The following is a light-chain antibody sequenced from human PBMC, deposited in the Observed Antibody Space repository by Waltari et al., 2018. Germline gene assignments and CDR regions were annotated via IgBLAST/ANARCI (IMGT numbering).Light chain of an antibody. V-gene: IGLV2-14*01. CDR1: SRDVGGYHY. J-gene: IGLJ1*01. CDR3: SSYTSSSTFYV. CDR2: DVS. Sequence: QPALPQPASVSGSPGQSITISCTGTSRDVGGYHYVSWYQQHPGKAPKLRIYDVSNRPSGVSNRCSGSKSGNTASLTISGLQAEDEADYYCSSYTSSSTFYVFGTGTKVTV.